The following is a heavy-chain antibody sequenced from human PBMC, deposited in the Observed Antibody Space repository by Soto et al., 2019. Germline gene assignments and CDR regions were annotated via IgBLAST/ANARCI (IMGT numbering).Heavy chain of an antibody. CDR1: GYTFTSYG. Sequence: HVQLVQSGAEVKKPGASVKVSCKDSGYTFTSYGISWVRQAPGQGLEWMGWISAYNGNTNYAQKLQGRGTMTTDTSTSTAYMEVRSLRSDDTAVYYCARDVEAWNYERFDYWGQGTLVTVSS. CDR2: ISAYNGNT. D-gene: IGHD1-7*01. V-gene: IGHV1-18*01. CDR3: ARDVEAWNYERFDY. J-gene: IGHJ4*02.